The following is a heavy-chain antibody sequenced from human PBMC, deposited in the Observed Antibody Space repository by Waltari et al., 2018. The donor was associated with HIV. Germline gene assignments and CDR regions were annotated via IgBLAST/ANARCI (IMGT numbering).Heavy chain of an antibody. CDR1: GFPFSRYA. CDR3: ARERFGSSYFGY. CDR2: ISSSSTTI. D-gene: IGHD6-6*01. V-gene: IGHV3-48*04. J-gene: IGHJ4*02. Sequence: EVQLVESGGGLVQPGGSLRLSCAASGFPFSRYAMNWVRQAPGKGLEWVSYISSSSTTINYADSVKGRFTISRDNAKNLLYLQMSSLRAEDTAVYFCARERFGSSYFGYWGQGTLVTVSS.